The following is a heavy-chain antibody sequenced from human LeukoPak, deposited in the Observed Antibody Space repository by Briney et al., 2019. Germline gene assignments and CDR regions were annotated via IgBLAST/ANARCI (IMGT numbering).Heavy chain of an antibody. CDR3: ARGPPNWGYDY. Sequence: ASVKVSCKASGYTFTSYDFNWVRQATGQRPEWMGWMSPNSGDTGYAQKFQDRVTMTRSTSISTAYMELSSLRSDDTAVYYCARGPPNWGYDYWGPGTLVTVSS. CDR2: MSPNSGDT. V-gene: IGHV1-8*01. CDR1: GYTFTSYD. J-gene: IGHJ4*02. D-gene: IGHD7-27*01.